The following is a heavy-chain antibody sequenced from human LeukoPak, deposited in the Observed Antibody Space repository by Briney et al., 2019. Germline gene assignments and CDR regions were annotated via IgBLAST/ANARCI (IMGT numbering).Heavy chain of an antibody. CDR3: ARDRGYDSSGPSGY. CDR2: IWYDGSNK. CDR1: EFTFSGYA. J-gene: IGHJ4*02. Sequence: GGSLRLSCAASEFTFSGYAMGWVRQAPGKGLEWVAVIWYDGSNKYYADSVKGRFTISRDNSKNTLYLQMNSLRAEDTAVYYCARDRGYDSSGPSGYWGQGTLVTVSS. D-gene: IGHD3-22*01. V-gene: IGHV3-33*08.